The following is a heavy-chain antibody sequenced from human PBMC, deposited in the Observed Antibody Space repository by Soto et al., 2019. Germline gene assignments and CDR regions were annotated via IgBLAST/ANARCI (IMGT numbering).Heavy chain of an antibody. V-gene: IGHV2-26*01. J-gene: IGHJ5*02. CDR1: GVSLNDARMG. CDR3: ARRTAAFDP. Sequence: QVTLKESGPVLVKPTETLTLTCTVSGVSLNDARMGVSWLRQPPGKALEWLAHIFSNDEESYNTSRKSRLTISKDASKSQVVLTMTNLGPVDTGTYYCARRTAAFDPWGQGILVTVSS. D-gene: IGHD6-25*01. CDR2: IFSNDEE.